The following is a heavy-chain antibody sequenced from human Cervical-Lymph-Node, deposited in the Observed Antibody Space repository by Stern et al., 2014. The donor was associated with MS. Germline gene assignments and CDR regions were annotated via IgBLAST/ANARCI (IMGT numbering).Heavy chain of an antibody. CDR1: GFTFSDFY. Sequence: VQLVESGGGLVKPGGSLRLSCAASGFTFSDFYMTWVRQAPGQGLEWLSYISVGASSINDAASVKGRLTISRDNARNSLYLQMNSLRAEDTAVYYCARKYSAYEAWGQGTLVTVSS. CDR3: ARKYSAYEA. J-gene: IGHJ5*02. CDR2: ISVGASSI. D-gene: IGHD5-12*01. V-gene: IGHV3-11*01.